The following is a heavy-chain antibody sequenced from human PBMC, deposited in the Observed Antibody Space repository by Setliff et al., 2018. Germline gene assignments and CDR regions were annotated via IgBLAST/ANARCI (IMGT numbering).Heavy chain of an antibody. CDR1: GVSIRSYY. CDR3: ARLPRTVTHFDY. J-gene: IGHJ4*02. D-gene: IGHD4-17*01. CDR2: IFYSGSS. V-gene: IGHV4-59*01. Sequence: SSETLSLTCTVSGVSIRSYYWSWIRQPPGKGLEWIGYIFYSGSSNYNPSLQSRVSISVDTSKNQLSLKLDSLTAADTAVYFCARLPRTVTHFDYWGQGALVTVSS.